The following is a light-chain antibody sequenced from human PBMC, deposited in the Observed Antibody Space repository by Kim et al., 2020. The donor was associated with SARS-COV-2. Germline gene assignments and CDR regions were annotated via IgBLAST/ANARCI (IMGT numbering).Light chain of an antibody. CDR1: SSDVGGYNS. CDR3: CSYAGSNNLV. CDR2: EVS. V-gene: IGLV2-8*01. J-gene: IGLJ2*01. Sequence: SVTISCTGTSSDVGGYNSVSWYQQHPGKAPKLMIYEVSKRPSGVPDRFSGSKSGNTASLTVSGLQAEDEADYFCCSYAGSNNLVFGGGTQLTVL.